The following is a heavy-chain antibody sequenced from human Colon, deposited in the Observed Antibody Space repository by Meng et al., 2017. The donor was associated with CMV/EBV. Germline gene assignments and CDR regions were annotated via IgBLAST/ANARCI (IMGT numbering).Heavy chain of an antibody. V-gene: IGHV1-2*02. CDR3: ASHSSYVWGSHH. J-gene: IGHJ1*01. D-gene: IGHD3-16*01. CDR2: INPNRGGT. CDR1: GCSFTGYS. Sequence: HELRVQSAAEVKEPGAASKVSTKASGCSFTGYSMHWVRQAHGQGIEWMGWINPNRGGTNYAQKFQGRGTMTRVTSISNAYMELSSLRSAETAVYYCASHSSYVWGSHHWGQGTLVTVSS.